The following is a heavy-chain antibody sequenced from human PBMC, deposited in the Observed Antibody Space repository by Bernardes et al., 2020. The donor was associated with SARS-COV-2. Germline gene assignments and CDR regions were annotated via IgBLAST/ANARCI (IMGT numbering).Heavy chain of an antibody. CDR2: IYYSGST. Sequence: LSLTCTVSGGSISSSSYYWGWIRQPPGKGLEWIGSIYYSGSTYYNPSLKSRVTISVDTSKNQFSLKLSSVTAADTAVYYCAKIYDFWSGYYDYWGQGTLVTVSS. D-gene: IGHD3-3*01. J-gene: IGHJ4*02. V-gene: IGHV4-39*01. CDR1: GGSISSSSYY. CDR3: AKIYDFWSGYYDY.